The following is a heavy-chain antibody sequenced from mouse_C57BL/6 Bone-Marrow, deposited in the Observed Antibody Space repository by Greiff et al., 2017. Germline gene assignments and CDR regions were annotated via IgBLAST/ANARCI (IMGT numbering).Heavy chain of an antibody. CDR3: ATVYDGYYVGYYAMDY. D-gene: IGHD2-3*01. CDR1: GFSLTSYG. J-gene: IGHJ4*01. CDR2: IWRGGST. Sequence: QVQLKESGPGLVQPSQRLSITCKVSGFSLTSYGVHWVRQSPGKGLEWLGVIWRGGSTDYNAAFMSRLSITKDNSKSQVFFKMNSLQADDTAIYYCATVYDGYYVGYYAMDYWGQGTSVTVSS. V-gene: IGHV2-5*01.